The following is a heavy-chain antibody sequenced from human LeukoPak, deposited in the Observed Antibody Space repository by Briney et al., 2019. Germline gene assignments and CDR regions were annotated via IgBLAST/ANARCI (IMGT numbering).Heavy chain of an antibody. D-gene: IGHD2-15*01. V-gene: IGHV3-30*18. J-gene: IGHJ5*02. CDR1: GFTFSSYG. CDR2: ISYDGSNK. CDR3: AKVRRGYCSGGSCYSWFDP. Sequence: GGSLRLSCAASGFTFSSYGMHWVRQAPGKGLEWVAVISYDGSNKYYADSVKDRFTISRDNSKNTLYLQMNSLRAEDTAVYYCAKVRRGYCSGGSCYSWFDPWGQGTLVTVSS.